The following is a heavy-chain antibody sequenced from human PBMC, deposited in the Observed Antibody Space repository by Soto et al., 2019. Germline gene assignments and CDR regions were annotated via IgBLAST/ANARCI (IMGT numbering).Heavy chain of an antibody. J-gene: IGHJ4*02. CDR3: VRRPLRESSGYYFGF. D-gene: IGHD3-22*01. Sequence: PGESLKISCNTSGYIFTTYWIGWVRQMPGKGLEWMGIIYPGDSDTRYSPSFQGQVTISADTSISTGYLQWRSLKASDTAVYYCVRRPLRESSGYYFGFWGQGTLVTVSS. CDR2: IYPGDSDT. CDR1: GYIFTTYW. V-gene: IGHV5-51*01.